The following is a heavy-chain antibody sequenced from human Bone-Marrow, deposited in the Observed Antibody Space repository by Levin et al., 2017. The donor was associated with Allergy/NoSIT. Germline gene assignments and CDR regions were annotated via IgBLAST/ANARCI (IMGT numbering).Heavy chain of an antibody. D-gene: IGHD5/OR15-5a*01. CDR2: IVPILDTA. CDR3: ARLLGDSIFDLS. J-gene: IGHJ5*02. CDR1: GGSFSSYA. V-gene: IGHV1-69*13. Sequence: ASVKVSCKVSGGSFSSYAISWVRQAPGQGLEWMGAIVPILDTANYAERFQGRVTITADDPTTTAYMEVRSLKSEDTAVYYCARLLGDSIFDLSWGQGTLVTVSS.